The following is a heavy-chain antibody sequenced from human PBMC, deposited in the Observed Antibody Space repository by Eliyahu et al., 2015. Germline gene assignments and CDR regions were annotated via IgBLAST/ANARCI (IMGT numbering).Heavy chain of an antibody. D-gene: IGHD2-21*02. CDR2: IIPIFGTA. Sequence: QVQLVQSGAEVKKPGSSVKVSCKASGGXFTSYAISXGRQAPGQGLEWMGGIIPIFGTANYAQKFQGRVTITADESTSTAYMELSSLRSEDTAVYYCARDRGIGVVTGPNWFDPWGQGTLVTVSS. J-gene: IGHJ5*02. CDR1: GGXFTSYA. CDR3: ARDRGIGVVTGPNWFDP. V-gene: IGHV1-69*01.